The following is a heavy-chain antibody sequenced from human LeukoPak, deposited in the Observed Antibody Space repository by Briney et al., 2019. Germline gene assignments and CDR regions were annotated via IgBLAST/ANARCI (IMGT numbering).Heavy chain of an antibody. Sequence: ASVKVSCKVSGYTLTELSMHWVRQAPGKGLEWMGGFDPEDGETIYAQKFQGRVTMTEDTSTDTAYMELSSLRSEDTAVYYCARLAENPNYGEVYFDYWGQGTLVTVSS. J-gene: IGHJ4*02. CDR3: ARLAENPNYGEVYFDY. D-gene: IGHD3-10*01. CDR2: FDPEDGET. V-gene: IGHV1-24*01. CDR1: GYTLTELS.